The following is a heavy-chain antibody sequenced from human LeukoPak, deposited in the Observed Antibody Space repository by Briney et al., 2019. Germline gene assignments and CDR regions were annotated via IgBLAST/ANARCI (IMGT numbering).Heavy chain of an antibody. J-gene: IGHJ4*02. D-gene: IGHD3-10*01. CDR2: IKSKTDGGTT. Sequence: NPGGSLRLSCAASGFTFSNAWMSWVRQAPGKGLEWVGRIKSKTDGGTTDYAAPVKGRFTISRDDSKNTLYLQMNSLKTEDTAVYYCTTDSLPYYYGSGSWGQGTLVTVSS. CDR1: GFTFSNAW. V-gene: IGHV3-15*01. CDR3: TTDSLPYYYGSGS.